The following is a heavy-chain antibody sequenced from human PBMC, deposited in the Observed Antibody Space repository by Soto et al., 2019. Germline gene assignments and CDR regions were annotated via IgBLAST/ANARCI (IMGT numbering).Heavy chain of an antibody. CDR1: GYTFTDYY. V-gene: IGHV1-2*02. J-gene: IGHJ6*02. CDR3: AKDPKIVVVPAATGGMDV. CDR2: INPNSGGT. D-gene: IGHD2-2*01. Sequence: ASVKVSCKASGYTFTDYYMHWVRQAPGQGLEWMGWINPNSGGTNYAQKFQDRVTMTRVTSISTAYRELSRLRSDDTAPYYCAKDPKIVVVPAATGGMDVWGQGTTVTVSS.